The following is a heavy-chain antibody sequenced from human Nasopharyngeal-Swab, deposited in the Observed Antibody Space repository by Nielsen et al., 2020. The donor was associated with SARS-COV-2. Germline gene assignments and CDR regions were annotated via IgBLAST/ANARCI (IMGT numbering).Heavy chain of an antibody. Sequence: SETLSLTCTVSGGSISSGGYYWSWIRQHPGKGLEWIGYIYYSGSTYYNPSLKSRVTISVDTSKNQFSLKLSSVTAADTAVHYCARGGITIFGVVTQFDPWGQGTLVTVSS. CDR3: ARGGITIFGVVTQFDP. D-gene: IGHD3-3*01. CDR1: GGSISSGGYY. V-gene: IGHV4-31*03. J-gene: IGHJ5*02. CDR2: IYYSGST.